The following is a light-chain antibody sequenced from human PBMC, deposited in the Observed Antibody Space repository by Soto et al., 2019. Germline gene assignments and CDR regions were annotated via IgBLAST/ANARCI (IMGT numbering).Light chain of an antibody. J-gene: IGLJ1*01. CDR3: CSLAGSSTPFV. CDR1: SSDVGSYNL. CDR2: DGS. Sequence: QSALTQPASMSGSPGQSITISCTGTSSDVGSYNLVSWYQQFPDKAPKLIIYDGSERPSGVSDRFSGSKSGNTASLTISGLQPEDEADYYCCSLAGSSTPFVFGTGTKVTVL. V-gene: IGLV2-23*01.